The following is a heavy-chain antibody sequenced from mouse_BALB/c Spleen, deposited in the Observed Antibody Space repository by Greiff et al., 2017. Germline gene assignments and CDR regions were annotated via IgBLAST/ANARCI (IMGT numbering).Heavy chain of an antibody. V-gene: IGHV1-80*01. CDR1: GYAFSSYW. J-gene: IGHJ1*01. CDR3: ARNGRYDNVWYFDV. D-gene: IGHD2-14*01. CDR2: IYPGDGDT. Sequence: QVQLKESGAELVRPGSSVKISCKASGYAFSSYWMNWVKQRPGQGLEWIGQIYPGDGDTNYNGKFKGKATLTADKSSSPAYMQLSSLTSEDSAVYVCARNGRYDNVWYFDVWGAGTTVTVSS.